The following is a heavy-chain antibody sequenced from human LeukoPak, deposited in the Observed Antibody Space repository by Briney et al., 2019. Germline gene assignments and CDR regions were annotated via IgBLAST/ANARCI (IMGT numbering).Heavy chain of an antibody. Sequence: GGSLRLSCAASGFTFISYSMNWVRQAPGKGLEWVSSISSYSTSIYYADSLKGRFTVSRDNAKNSLYLQMNSLRAEDTAVYYCASLVPATKIFDYWGQGTLVTVSS. J-gene: IGHJ4*02. D-gene: IGHD1-14*01. V-gene: IGHV3-21*01. CDR3: ASLVPATKIFDY. CDR2: ISSYSTSI. CDR1: GFTFISYS.